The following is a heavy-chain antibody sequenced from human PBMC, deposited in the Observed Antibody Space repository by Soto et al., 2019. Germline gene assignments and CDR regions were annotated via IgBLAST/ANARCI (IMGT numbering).Heavy chain of an antibody. CDR1: GFTFSSYS. CDR3: ARESQYYDFWSGYSPGNWFDP. J-gene: IGHJ5*02. D-gene: IGHD3-3*01. V-gene: IGHV3-21*01. Sequence: EVQLVESGGGLVKPGGSLRLSCAASGFTFSSYSMNWVRQAPGKGLEWVSSISSSSSYIYYADSVKGRFTISRDNAKNSLYLQMNSRRAEDTAVYYCARESQYYDFWSGYSPGNWFDPWGQGTLVTVSS. CDR2: ISSSSSYI.